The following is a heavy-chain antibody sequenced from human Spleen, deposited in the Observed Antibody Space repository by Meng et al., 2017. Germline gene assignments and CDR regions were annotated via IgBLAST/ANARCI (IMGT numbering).Heavy chain of an antibody. D-gene: IGHD1-14*01. CDR3: ARDDNGAPDY. Sequence: QVQLVQSGAEVKKTGAPVGVSYKASGYTFSGYYIHWVRQAPGQGLQWMGWMNTKTGNPTYAQGFTGRFVFSLDTSVSTAYLQISSLKAEDTAMYYCARDDNGAPDYWGQGTLVTVSS. CDR2: MNTKTGNP. J-gene: IGHJ4*02. CDR1: GYTFSGYY. V-gene: IGHV7-4-1*02.